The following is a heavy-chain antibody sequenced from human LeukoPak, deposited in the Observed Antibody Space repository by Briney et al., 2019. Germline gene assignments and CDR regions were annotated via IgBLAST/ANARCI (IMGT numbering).Heavy chain of an antibody. CDR3: AKEAEPYYYHAKTFDY. J-gene: IGHJ4*02. D-gene: IGHD3-10*01. V-gene: IGHV3-30*02. CDR2: IRYDGSNK. Sequence: GGSLRLSCAASGFTFSSYGMHWVRQAPGKGLEWVAFIRYDGSNKYYADSVKGRFTISRDNSKNTLYLQMNSLRAEDTAVYYCAKEAEPYYYHAKTFDYWGQGTLVTVSS. CDR1: GFTFSSYG.